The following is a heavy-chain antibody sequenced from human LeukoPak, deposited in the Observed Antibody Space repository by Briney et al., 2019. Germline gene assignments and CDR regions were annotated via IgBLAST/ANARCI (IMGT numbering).Heavy chain of an antibody. CDR2: IYYSGST. Sequence: SETLSLTCTVSGGSISSGGYYWSWIRQHPGKGLEWIGYIYYSGSTYYNPSLKSRVPISVDTSKNQFSLKLSSVTAADTAVYYCARGGTGPSYYYDSSGYYPIDYWGQGTLVTVSS. V-gene: IGHV4-31*03. D-gene: IGHD3-22*01. CDR3: ARGGTGPSYYYDSSGYYPIDY. CDR1: GGSISSGGYY. J-gene: IGHJ4*02.